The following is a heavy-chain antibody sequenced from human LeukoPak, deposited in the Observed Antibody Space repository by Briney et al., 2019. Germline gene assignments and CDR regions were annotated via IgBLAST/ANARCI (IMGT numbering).Heavy chain of an antibody. J-gene: IGHJ4*02. Sequence: SETLSLTCTVSGGSISSSSYYWGWIRQPPGKGLEWIGSIYYSGSTYYNPSLKSRVTISVDTSKNQFSLKLSSVTAADTAVYYCARHLGYCSSTSCARGGHFDYWGQGTLVTVSS. CDR3: ARHLGYCSSTSCARGGHFDY. CDR1: GGSISSSSYY. V-gene: IGHV4-39*01. CDR2: IYYSGST. D-gene: IGHD2-2*01.